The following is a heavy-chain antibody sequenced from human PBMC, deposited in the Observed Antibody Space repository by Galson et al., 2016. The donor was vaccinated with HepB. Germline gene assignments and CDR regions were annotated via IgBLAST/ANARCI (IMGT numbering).Heavy chain of an antibody. CDR1: EFRSDCNY. V-gene: IGHV3-53*01. D-gene: IGHD2-8*01. Sequence: LLPSCAGYEFRSDCNYWGCGRRAPVAPQVRASVVDSRGRRPCADSVKGRFTVSRDTSKSLMFLQMSSLGAEDTAMYFCARGYTSGVPFWWGQGTPVTVSS. CDR3: ARGYTSGVPFW. J-gene: IGHJ4*02. CDR2: VDSRGRR.